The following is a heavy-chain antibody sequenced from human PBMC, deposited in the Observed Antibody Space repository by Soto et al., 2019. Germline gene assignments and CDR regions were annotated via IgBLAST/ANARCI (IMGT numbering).Heavy chain of an antibody. V-gene: IGHV4-30-2*01. CDR3: ARGDIVTVPTTGGWFDP. CDR1: GGSITAGGYS. J-gene: IGHJ5*02. Sequence: QVRLQESGSGLVKPSQSLSLTCDVSGGSITAGGYSWSWIRRPPGKGLEFLGSVYASGGAYSNPYFSSRVIVSVDISKNRFSLRLTSLTAADSAVYYCARGDIVTVPTTGGWFDPWGQGTPVIVSS. CDR2: VYASGGA. D-gene: IGHD3-9*01.